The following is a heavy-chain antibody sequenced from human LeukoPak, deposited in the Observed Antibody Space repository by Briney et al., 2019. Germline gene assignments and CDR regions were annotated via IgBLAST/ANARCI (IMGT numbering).Heavy chain of an antibody. CDR2: VYYSGTT. CDR1: SDSIGWLK. V-gene: IGHV4-59*01. Sequence: GTLSHTPTFRSDSIGWLKWGWIGEPRGMEKKRIGCVYYSGTTNYNPSLKSRVTISGDTSKNQFSLKLNSVTAADTAVYYCAIRSLRSSWDSFDYWGQGALVTVSS. J-gene: IGHJ4*02. D-gene: IGHD6-13*01. CDR3: AIRSLRSSWDSFDY.